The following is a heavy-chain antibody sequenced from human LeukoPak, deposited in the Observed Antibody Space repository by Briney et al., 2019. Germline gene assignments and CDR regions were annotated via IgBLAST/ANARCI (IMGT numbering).Heavy chain of an antibody. CDR2: IYSGGNT. D-gene: IGHD3-9*01. J-gene: IGHJ3*02. CDR1: GFTFSTNY. CDR3: ARVITRYFDWYDAFDI. V-gene: IGHV3-53*01. Sequence: GGSLRLSCAASGFTFSTNYMSWVRQAPGKGLEWVSVIYSGGNTYYADSVKGRFTISRDNSKNTLYLQMNSLRAEDTAVYYCARVITRYFDWYDAFDIWGQGTMVTVSS.